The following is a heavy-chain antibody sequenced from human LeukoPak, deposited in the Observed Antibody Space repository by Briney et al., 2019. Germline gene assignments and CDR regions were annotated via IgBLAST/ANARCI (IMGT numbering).Heavy chain of an antibody. Sequence: SVKVSCKASGGTFSSYAISWVRQAPGQELEWMGGIIPIFGTANYAQKFQGRVTITTDESTSTAYMELSSLRSEDTAVYYCARAQNYDFWSSFDPWGQGTLVTVSS. J-gene: IGHJ5*02. CDR3: ARAQNYDFWSSFDP. CDR1: GGTFSSYA. CDR2: IIPIFGTA. D-gene: IGHD3-3*01. V-gene: IGHV1-69*05.